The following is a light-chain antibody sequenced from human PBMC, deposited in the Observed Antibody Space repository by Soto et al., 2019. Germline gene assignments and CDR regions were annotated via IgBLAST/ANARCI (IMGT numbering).Light chain of an antibody. CDR2: EVT. CDR1: TSDVGI. V-gene: IGLV2-23*02. CDR3: CSFGGSGYV. Sequence: QSALTQPASVSGSPGQSITISCSGTTSDVGIVSWYQHHPGKAPKPMIHEVTKRPSGVSDRFSGSKSGNSASLTISGLQAEDEADYFCCSFGGSGYVFGTGTKATVL. J-gene: IGLJ1*01.